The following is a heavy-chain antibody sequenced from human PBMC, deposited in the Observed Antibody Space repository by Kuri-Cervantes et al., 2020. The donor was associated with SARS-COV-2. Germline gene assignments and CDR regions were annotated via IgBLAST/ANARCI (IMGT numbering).Heavy chain of an antibody. CDR1: GFTFSSYG. D-gene: IGHD1-26*01. J-gene: IGHJ5*02. CDR2: ISYDGSNK. V-gene: IGHV3-30*03. Sequence: GESLKISCAASGFTFSSYGMHWVRQAPGKGLEWVAVISYDGSNKYYADSVKGRFTISRDNSKNTLYLQMNSLRAEDTAVYYCARAGGGSYYGWFDPWGQGTLVPSPQ. CDR3: ARAGGGSYYGWFDP.